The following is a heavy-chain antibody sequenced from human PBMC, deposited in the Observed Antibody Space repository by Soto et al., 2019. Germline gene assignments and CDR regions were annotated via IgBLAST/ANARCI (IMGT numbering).Heavy chain of an antibody. J-gene: IGHJ6*02. Sequence: QVQLMQSGAEVKKPGSSVKVSCKASGGTFSTSAISWVRQAPGEGLEWVGGIMPVFATPDYAQKCQGRVTISADESTTTAYLELPRLTTDATAVYYCARDKDRQQLGGNYYYILDVWGQGTAITVSS. CDR1: GGTFSTSA. V-gene: IGHV1-69*12. CDR2: IMPVFATP. D-gene: IGHD3-3*02. CDR3: ARDKDRQQLGGNYYYILDV.